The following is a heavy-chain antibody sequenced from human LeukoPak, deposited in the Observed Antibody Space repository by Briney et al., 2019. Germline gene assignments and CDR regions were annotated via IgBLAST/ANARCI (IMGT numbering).Heavy chain of an antibody. J-gene: IGHJ4*02. D-gene: IGHD6-19*01. V-gene: IGHV4-59*08. CDR3: ARRGYSSGWYYFDY. Sequence: SATLSLTCTVSGGSISNYYWNWIRQPPGKGLEFIGYIYYSGSTTYNPSLKSRVTISVDTSKNQFSLKLISVTAADTAVYYCARRGYSSGWYYFDYWGQGTLVTVSS. CDR1: GGSISNYY. CDR2: IYYSGST.